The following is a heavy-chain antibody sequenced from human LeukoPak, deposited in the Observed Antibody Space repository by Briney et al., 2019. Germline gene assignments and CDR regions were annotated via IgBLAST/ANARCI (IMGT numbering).Heavy chain of an antibody. CDR1: GGSFSGYY. J-gene: IGHJ5*02. CDR3: ARQIYCGGGRCYSGLGWFDP. CDR2: IYNSGNT. D-gene: IGHD2-15*01. Sequence: SETLSLTCAVYGGSFSGYYWSWIRQPPGKGLEWIGYIYNSGNTNYNPSLKSRVTISVDTSKNQFSLKLSSVTAADTAVYYCARQIYCGGGRCYSGLGWFDPWGQGTLVTVSS. V-gene: IGHV4-59*08.